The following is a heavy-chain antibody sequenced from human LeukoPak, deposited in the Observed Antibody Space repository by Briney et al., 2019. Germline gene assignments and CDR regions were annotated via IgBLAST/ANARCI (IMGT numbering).Heavy chain of an antibody. V-gene: IGHV3-7*01. CDR1: GFTFSRNW. CDR2: IQPDGSEQ. D-gene: IGHD1-26*01. Sequence: GGSLRLSCVASGFTFSRNWMSWVRQAPGKVLEWVGNIQPDGSEQYPVDPVKGRFTISRDNARNSLFLQMNSLRDEDTAVYYCARDPYSGSYGDYYYYYMDVWGKGTTVTISS. CDR3: ARDPYSGSYGDYYYYYMDV. J-gene: IGHJ6*03.